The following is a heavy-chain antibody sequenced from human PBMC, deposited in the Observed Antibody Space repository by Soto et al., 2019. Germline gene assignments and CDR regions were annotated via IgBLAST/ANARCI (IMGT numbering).Heavy chain of an antibody. CDR1: GLSHRKSRMR. J-gene: IGHJ6*01. CDR2: IDRDDDK. D-gene: IGHD3-10*01. CDR3: ARDLQGRDYYYYGIDV. V-gene: IGHV2-70*04. Sequence: FSGLSHRKSRMRVSWIRQPPGKALEWLARIDRDDDKFYSTSLXXRLTISKDTPKHQVVLTMTNMDPVHTATYYCARDLQGRDYYYYGIDVRGQATT.